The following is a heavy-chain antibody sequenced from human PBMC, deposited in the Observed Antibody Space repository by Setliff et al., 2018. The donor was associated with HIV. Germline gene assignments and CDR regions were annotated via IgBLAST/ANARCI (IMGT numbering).Heavy chain of an antibody. CDR2: IYYTGNT. Sequence: SETLSLTCTVSRASIGSNSYFWGWLRQPPGKGLEWIGNIYYTGNTYYNPSLKSRVTISLDKSKNQFSLKLSSVTAADTAVYYCARVMGGYYDSSQYMDVWGKGTTVTVSS. CDR1: RASIGSNSYF. V-gene: IGHV4-39*07. J-gene: IGHJ6*03. CDR3: ARVMGGYYDSSQYMDV. D-gene: IGHD3-22*01.